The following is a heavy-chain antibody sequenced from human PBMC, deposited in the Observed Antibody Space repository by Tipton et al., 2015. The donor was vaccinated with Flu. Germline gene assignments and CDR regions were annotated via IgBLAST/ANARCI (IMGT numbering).Heavy chain of an antibody. V-gene: IGHV3-7*01. J-gene: IGHJ6*02. CDR1: GFTFSSYW. CDR3: ARGGSSGWYYYYYGMDV. CDR2: IKQDGSEK. D-gene: IGHD6-19*01. Sequence: SLRLSCAASGFTFSSYWMSWVRQAPGKGLEWVANIKQDGSEKYYVDSVKGRFTISRDNTKNSLYLQMNSLRAEDTAVYYCARGGSSGWYYYYYGMDVWGQGTTVTVSS.